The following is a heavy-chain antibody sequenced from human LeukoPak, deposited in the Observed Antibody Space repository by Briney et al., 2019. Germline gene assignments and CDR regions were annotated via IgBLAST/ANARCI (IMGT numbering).Heavy chain of an antibody. V-gene: IGHV3-21*01. J-gene: IGHJ5*02. CDR1: GFTFNSYG. D-gene: IGHD1-26*01. CDR3: AKGDSGGYPNWFDP. Sequence: GGSLRLSCAASGFTFNSYGMNWVRQAPGKGLEWVSSISSSSTYIYYADSVKGRFTISRDNSKNTLYLQMNSLRAEDTAVYYCAKGDSGGYPNWFDPWGQGTLVTVSS. CDR2: ISSSSTYI.